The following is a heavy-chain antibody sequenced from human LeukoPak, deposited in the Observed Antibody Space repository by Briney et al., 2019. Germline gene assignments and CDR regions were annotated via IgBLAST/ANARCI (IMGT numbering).Heavy chain of an antibody. CDR2: IIPILGIA. CDR1: GGTFSSYT. D-gene: IGHD4/OR15-4a*01. J-gene: IGHJ6*02. CDR3: ATDRLTTSYYYGMDV. V-gene: IGHV1-69*04. Sequence: SVKVSCKASGGTFSSYTISWVRQAPGQGLEWMGRIIPILGIANYAQKFQGRVTITADKSTSTAYMELSSLRSEDTAVYYCATDRLTTSYYYGMDVWGQGTTVTVSS.